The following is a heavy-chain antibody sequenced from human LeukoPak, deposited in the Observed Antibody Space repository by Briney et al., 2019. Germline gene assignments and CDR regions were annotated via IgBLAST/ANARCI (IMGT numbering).Heavy chain of an antibody. V-gene: IGHV3-23*01. Sequence: PGGSLRLSCGASGFTFSSNAMSWVRQAPGKGLEWVSAISTSGASTHYADSVKGRLTISRDNSKNTLYLQMNSLRAEDTAVYYCANLGAAAGVDYWGQGTLVTVSS. CDR1: GFTFSSNA. CDR2: ISTSGAST. D-gene: IGHD6-13*01. J-gene: IGHJ4*02. CDR3: ANLGAAAGVDY.